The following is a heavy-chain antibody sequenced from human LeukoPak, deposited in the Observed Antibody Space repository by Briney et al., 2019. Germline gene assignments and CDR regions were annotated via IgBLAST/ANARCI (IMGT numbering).Heavy chain of an antibody. V-gene: IGHV3-73*01. D-gene: IGHD6-13*01. J-gene: IGHJ4*02. Sequence: GGSLRLSCAASGFTFSSYAMSWVRQASGKGLEWVGRIRSKANSYATAYAASVKGRFTISRDDSKNTAYLQMNSLKTEDTAVYFCTSRGPTAAAPDYWGQGTLVTVSS. CDR2: IRSKANSYAT. CDR3: TSRGPTAAAPDY. CDR1: GFTFSSYA.